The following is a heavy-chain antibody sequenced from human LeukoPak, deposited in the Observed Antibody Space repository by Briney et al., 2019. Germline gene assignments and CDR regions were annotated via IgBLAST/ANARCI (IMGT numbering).Heavy chain of an antibody. V-gene: IGHV3-23*01. CDR2: TSGSGSST. CDR3: AKDLVGATNY. CDR1: GFPFSNFA. J-gene: IGHJ4*02. Sequence: GGSLRLSCAASGFPFSNFAMSWVRQAPGKGLEWVSATSGSGSSTHYADSVKGRFTISRDNSKNTLYLQMNSLRAEDTAIFYCAKDLVGATNYWGQGTLVAVSS. D-gene: IGHD1-26*01.